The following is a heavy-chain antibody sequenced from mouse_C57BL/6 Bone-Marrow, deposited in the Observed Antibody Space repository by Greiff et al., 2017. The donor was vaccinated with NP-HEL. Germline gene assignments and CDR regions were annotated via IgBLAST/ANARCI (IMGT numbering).Heavy chain of an antibody. V-gene: IGHV1-61*01. CDR3: ARKANSLWYFDV. J-gene: IGHJ1*03. Sequence: VKLVESGAELVRPGSSVKLSCKASGYTFTSYWMDWVKQRPGQGLEWIGNIYPSDSETHYNQKFKDKATLTVDKSSSTAYMQLSSLTSEDSAVYYCARKANSLWYFDVWGTGTTVTVSS. CDR1: GYTFTSYW. D-gene: IGHD3-2*02. CDR2: IYPSDSET.